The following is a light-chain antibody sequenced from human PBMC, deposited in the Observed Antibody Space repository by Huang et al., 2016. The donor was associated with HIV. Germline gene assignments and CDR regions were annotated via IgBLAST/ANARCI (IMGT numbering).Light chain of an antibody. CDR2: ATS. CDR3: QQYHSLPWT. V-gene: IGKV1-NL1*01. CDR1: QGIGNS. J-gene: IGKJ1*01. Sequence: DIQMTQSPSSLSASVGDRVTIPCRASQGIGNSLAWYQQKPEKAPRVLLYATSTLESGVPSRFSGSGSGTQYTLTINTLQPEDIASYYCQQYHSLPWTFGQGTKVEIK.